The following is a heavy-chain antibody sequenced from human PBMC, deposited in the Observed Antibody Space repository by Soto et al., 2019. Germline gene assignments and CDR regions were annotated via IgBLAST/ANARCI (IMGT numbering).Heavy chain of an antibody. V-gene: IGHV4-34*01. D-gene: IGHD3-10*01. Sequence: QVQLQQWGAGLLKPSETLSLTCAVYGGSFSGYYWSWIRQPPGKGLEWIGEINHSGSTNYNPSLKSRVTISVDTSKIQFSPKLSSVTAADTAVHYCARSRHYYGSGSHQYNWFDPWGQGTLVTVSS. CDR3: ARSRHYYGSGSHQYNWFDP. CDR2: INHSGST. J-gene: IGHJ5*02. CDR1: GGSFSGYY.